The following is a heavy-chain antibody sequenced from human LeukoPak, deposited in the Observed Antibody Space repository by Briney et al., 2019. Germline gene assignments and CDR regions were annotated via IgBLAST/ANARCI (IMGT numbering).Heavy chain of an antibody. Sequence: EASVKVSCKASGGTFSSYAISWVRQAPGQGLEWVGGIIPIFGTANYAQKFQGRVTITTDESTSTAYMELSSLRSEDTAVHYCASTPDSNTYDYWGQGTLVTVSS. CDR2: IIPIFGTA. J-gene: IGHJ4*02. D-gene: IGHD6-13*01. V-gene: IGHV1-69*05. CDR3: ASTPDSNTYDY. CDR1: GGTFSSYA.